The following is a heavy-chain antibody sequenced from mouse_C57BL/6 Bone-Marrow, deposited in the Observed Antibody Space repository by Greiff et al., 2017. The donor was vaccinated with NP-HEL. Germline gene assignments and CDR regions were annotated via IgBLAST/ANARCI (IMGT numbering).Heavy chain of an antibody. J-gene: IGHJ2*01. CDR2: ISDGGSYT. CDR1: GFTFSSYA. V-gene: IGHV5-4*01. Sequence: EVQGVESGGGLVKPGGSLKLSCAASGFTFSSYAMSWVRQTPEKRLAWVATISDGGSYTYYPDNVKGRFTISRDNAKNNLYLQMSHLKSEDTAMYYCARETLYYFDYWGQGTTLTVSS. CDR3: ARETLYYFDY.